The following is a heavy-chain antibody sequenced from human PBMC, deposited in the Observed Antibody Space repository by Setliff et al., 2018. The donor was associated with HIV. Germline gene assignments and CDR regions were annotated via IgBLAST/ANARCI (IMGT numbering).Heavy chain of an antibody. CDR2: INWSGDST. J-gene: IGHJ3*02. Sequence: GGSLRLSCAASGFKFDEYAMTWVRQAPGKGLEWISGINWSGDSTNYADSVKGRFTISRDNAKNSLYLQMDSLRAEDTALYYGTRSHSTRDAFDIWGQGTMVTVSS. CDR1: GFKFDEYA. V-gene: IGHV3-20*04. D-gene: IGHD2-2*01. CDR3: TRSHSTRDAFDI.